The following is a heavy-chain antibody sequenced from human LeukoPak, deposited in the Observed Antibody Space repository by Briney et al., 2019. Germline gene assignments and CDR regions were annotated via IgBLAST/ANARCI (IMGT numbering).Heavy chain of an antibody. CDR2: IDPADSDT. D-gene: IGHD1-26*01. CDR1: GYGFTSYW. J-gene: IGHJ4*02. Sequence: GESLKISCKGSGYGFTSYWIGWVRQVPGKGLEWMGSIDPADSDTRYSPSFQGQVTISVDKSSSTTYLQWHRLKASDTAIYFCARRAELGMRYFDYWGQGALLTVSS. V-gene: IGHV5-51*01. CDR3: ARRAELGMRYFDY.